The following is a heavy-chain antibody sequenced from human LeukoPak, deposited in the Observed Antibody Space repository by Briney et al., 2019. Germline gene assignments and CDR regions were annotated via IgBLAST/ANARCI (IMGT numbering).Heavy chain of an antibody. V-gene: IGHV1-69*05. D-gene: IGHD2-8*01. J-gene: IGHJ3*01. CDR1: GDSFGSYS. CDR3: ARDLYCTLGVCFSPGAFDL. CDR2: IIPIFGTT. Sequence: GASVKVSCKSSGDSFGSYSFSWVRQAPGQGLEWMGVIIPIFGTTKYAQNFQGRVTISTDEYTRTDYMELSSLRSEDTAIYYCARDLYCTLGVCFSPGAFDLWGQGTMVTVSS.